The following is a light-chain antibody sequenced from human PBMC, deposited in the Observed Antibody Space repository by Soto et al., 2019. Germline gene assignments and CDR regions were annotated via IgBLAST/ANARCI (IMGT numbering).Light chain of an antibody. Sequence: QSALTQPASVSGSPGQSITISCTGTSSDVGSYNLVSWYQQHPGKAPKLMIYEGSKRPSGVSNRFSGSKSGNTASLTISGLQAEDEADYYCCSYAGSRTYVFGTGTTVTVL. CDR2: EGS. CDR1: SSDVGSYNL. V-gene: IGLV2-23*01. J-gene: IGLJ1*01. CDR3: CSYAGSRTYV.